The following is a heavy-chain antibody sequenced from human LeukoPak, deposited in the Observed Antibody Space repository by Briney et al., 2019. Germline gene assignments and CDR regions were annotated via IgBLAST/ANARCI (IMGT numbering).Heavy chain of an antibody. V-gene: IGHV4-4*07. CDR1: DDSITMYY. J-gene: IGHJ5*02. CDR3: ARDSGTTGEVKFDP. CDR2: IYVTGST. Sequence: SETLSLTCSVSDDSITMYYWTWIRQPPGKALEWIGRIYVTGSTTYNPSLESRVTMSLDTSKNHFSLKLRSVTAADTAVYYCARDSGTTGEVKFDPWGQGTLVTVSS. D-gene: IGHD1-7*01.